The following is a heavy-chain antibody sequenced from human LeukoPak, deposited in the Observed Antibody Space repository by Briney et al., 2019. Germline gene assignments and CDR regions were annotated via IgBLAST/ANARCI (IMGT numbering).Heavy chain of an antibody. D-gene: IGHD3-22*01. Sequence: ASVKLSCKASGGTFSSYAISWVRQAPGQGLEWMGRIIPILGIANYAQTFQGRVTITADKSTSTAYMELSSLRSEDTAVYYCARDPTYYYDSSGPLGYWGQGTLVAVSS. CDR2: IIPILGIA. J-gene: IGHJ4*02. CDR3: ARDPTYYYDSSGPLGY. V-gene: IGHV1-69*04. CDR1: GGTFSSYA.